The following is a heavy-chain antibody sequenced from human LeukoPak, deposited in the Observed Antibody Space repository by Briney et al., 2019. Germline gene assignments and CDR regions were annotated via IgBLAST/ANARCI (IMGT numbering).Heavy chain of an antibody. Sequence: GGSLRLSCAASGFTFSSYAMSWVRQAPGKGLVWVSRINSDGSSTSYADSVKGRFTISRDNAQNSLTLHMNTLRADDTAVYYCAKDGGTHFDHWGQGTLVTVSS. V-gene: IGHV3-74*01. D-gene: IGHD1-26*01. CDR3: AKDGGTHFDH. J-gene: IGHJ4*02. CDR1: GFTFSSYA. CDR2: INSDGSST.